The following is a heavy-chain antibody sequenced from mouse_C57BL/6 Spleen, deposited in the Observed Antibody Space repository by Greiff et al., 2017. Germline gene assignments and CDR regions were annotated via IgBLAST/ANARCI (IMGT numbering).Heavy chain of an antibody. CDR3: ARIYDGYFDY. Sequence: QVHVKQSGAELVKPGASVKISCKASGYAFSSYWMNWVKQRPGKGLEWIGQIYPGDGDTNYNGKFKGKATLTADKSSSTAYMQLSSLTSEDSAVYFCARIYDGYFDYWGQGTTLTVSS. V-gene: IGHV1-80*01. D-gene: IGHD2-3*01. J-gene: IGHJ2*01. CDR1: GYAFSSYW. CDR2: IYPGDGDT.